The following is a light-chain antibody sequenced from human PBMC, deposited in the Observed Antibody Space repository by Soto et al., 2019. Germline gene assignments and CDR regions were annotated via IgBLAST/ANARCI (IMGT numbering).Light chain of an antibody. CDR2: EVS. J-gene: IGLJ1*01. CDR1: SNDVGGYNF. V-gene: IGLV2-8*01. CDR3: SSLGV. Sequence: QPVLTQPPSASGSPGQSVTVSCTGTSNDVGGYNFVSWFQQHPGKAPKLMIYEVSQRPSGVPDRFSGSKSGNTASLTVSGLQAEDEADYYCSSLGVFGTGTKLTVL.